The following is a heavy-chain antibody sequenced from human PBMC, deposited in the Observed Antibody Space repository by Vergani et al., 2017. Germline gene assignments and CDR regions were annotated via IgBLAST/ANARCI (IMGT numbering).Heavy chain of an antibody. CDR2: ISGSGGST. D-gene: IGHD6-13*01. CDR1: GFTFSSYA. CDR3: ATTRTAAAGWGPLYYYYGMDV. V-gene: IGHV3-23*01. J-gene: IGHJ6*02. Sequence: EVQLLESGGGLVQPGGSLRLSCAASGFTFSSYAMSWVRQAPGKGLEWVSAISGSGGSTYYADPVKGRFTISRDNSKNTLYLQMNSLRAEDTAVYYCATTRTAAAGWGPLYYYYGMDVWGQGTTVTVSS.